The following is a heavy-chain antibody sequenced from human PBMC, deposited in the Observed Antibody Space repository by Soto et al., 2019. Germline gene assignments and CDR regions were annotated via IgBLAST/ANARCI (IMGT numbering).Heavy chain of an antibody. CDR3: AKAIAVAAPYYYYGMDV. CDR1: GFTFSSYA. D-gene: IGHD6-19*01. J-gene: IGHJ6*02. Sequence: GGSLRLSCAASGFTFSSYAMSWFRQAPGKGLEWVSAISGSGGSTYYADSVKGRFTISRDNSKNTLYLQMNSLRAEDTAVYYCAKAIAVAAPYYYYGMDVWGQGTTVTVSS. V-gene: IGHV3-23*01. CDR2: ISGSGGST.